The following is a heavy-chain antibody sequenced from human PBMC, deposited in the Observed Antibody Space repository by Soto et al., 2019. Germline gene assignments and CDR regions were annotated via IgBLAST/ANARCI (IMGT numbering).Heavy chain of an antibody. CDR2: MSYDGSNK. CDR1: GFTFSSYA. Sequence: VGSLRLSCAASGFTFSSYAMHWVRQAPGKGLEWVAVMSYDGSNKYYADSVKGRFTISRDNSKNTLYLQMNSLRAEDTAVYYCARDLVWAAAGNGWGQGTLVTV. CDR3: ARDLVWAAAGNG. J-gene: IGHJ4*02. D-gene: IGHD6-13*01. V-gene: IGHV3-30-3*01.